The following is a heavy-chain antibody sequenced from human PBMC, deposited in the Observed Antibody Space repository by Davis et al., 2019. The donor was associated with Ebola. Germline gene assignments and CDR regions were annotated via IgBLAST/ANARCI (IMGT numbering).Heavy chain of an antibody. CDR3: ARGAIATFGNPHLGH. Sequence: ASVKVSCKASGYTFISYGITWVRQAPGQGLEWMGWISPYNGNTDSAQKFQGRVTMTTDTSTSTAYMELRSLRADDTAVYYCARGAIATFGNPHLGHWGQGTLVTVSS. CDR1: GYTFISYG. J-gene: IGHJ4*02. CDR2: ISPYNGNT. V-gene: IGHV1-18*01. D-gene: IGHD6-13*01.